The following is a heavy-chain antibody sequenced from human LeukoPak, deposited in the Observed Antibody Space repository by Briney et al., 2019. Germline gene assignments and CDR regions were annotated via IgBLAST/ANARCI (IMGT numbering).Heavy chain of an antibody. J-gene: IGHJ6*02. D-gene: IGHD3-10*01. CDR2: ITSSSSYI. V-gene: IGHV3-21*01. Sequence: KAGGSLRLSCAASACTFKTFSMNWVRQAPGKGLEWVSSITSSSSYIYYADSVRGRFTISRDNAKNSLYLQMNSLRAEDTAVYYCARDPGGSYYYYGMDVWGQGTTVTVSS. CDR3: ARDPGGSYYYYGMDV. CDR1: ACTFKTFS.